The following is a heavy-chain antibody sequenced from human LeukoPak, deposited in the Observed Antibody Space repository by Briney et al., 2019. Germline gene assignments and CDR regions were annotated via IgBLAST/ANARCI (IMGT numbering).Heavy chain of an antibody. CDR1: GFTFNNYA. Sequence: GGSLRLSCAASGFTFNNYAMTWVRQAPGKGLEWVSAISNSGGNTYYADSLKGRFTISRDNSNNTLYLQMYGLRAEDTAVYYCARGTGIARPDYWGQGTLVTVSS. J-gene: IGHJ4*02. V-gene: IGHV3-23*01. CDR2: ISNSGGNT. CDR3: ARGTGIARPDY. D-gene: IGHD6-6*01.